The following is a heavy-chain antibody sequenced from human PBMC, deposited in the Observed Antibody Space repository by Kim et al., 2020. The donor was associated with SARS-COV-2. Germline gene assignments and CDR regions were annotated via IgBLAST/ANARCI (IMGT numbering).Heavy chain of an antibody. D-gene: IGHD3-9*01. CDR2: ISYDGSNK. CDR1: GFTFSSYA. J-gene: IGHJ6*02. V-gene: IGHV3-30*04. CDR3: ARDVSNLRGDTYYDILTGYSYYYYGMDV. Sequence: GGSLRLSCAASGFTFSSYAMHWVRQAPGKGLEWVAVISYDGSNKYYADSVKGRFTISRDNSKNTLYLQMNSLRAEDTAVYYCARDVSNLRGDTYYDILTGYSYYYYGMDVWGQGTTVTVSS.